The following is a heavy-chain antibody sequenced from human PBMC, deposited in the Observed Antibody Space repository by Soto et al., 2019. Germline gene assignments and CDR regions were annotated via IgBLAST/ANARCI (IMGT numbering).Heavy chain of an antibody. CDR3: AKSRLCSGGSCYSFAY. CDR2: ISGSGGST. CDR1: GFTFSSYA. Sequence: EVQLLESGGGLVQPGGSLRLSCAASGFTFSSYAMSWVRQAPGKGLEWVSAISGSGGSTYYADSVKGRFTISRDNSKNTLYLQMNSLRAEDTAVYYCAKSRLCSGGSCYSFAYWGQGTLVTVSS. D-gene: IGHD2-15*01. J-gene: IGHJ4*02. V-gene: IGHV3-23*01.